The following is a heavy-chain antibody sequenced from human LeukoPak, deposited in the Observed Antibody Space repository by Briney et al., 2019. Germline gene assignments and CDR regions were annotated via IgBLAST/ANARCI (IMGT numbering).Heavy chain of an antibody. Sequence: PGGSLRLSCAASGFTFSSYSMNWVRQAPGKGLEWVSSISSSSSYIYYADSVKGRFTISRDNAKNSLYLQMNSLRAEDTAVYYCARDGMKYSSGPDWGQGTMVTVSS. CDR1: GFTFSSYS. D-gene: IGHD6-19*01. CDR3: ARDGMKYSSGPD. J-gene: IGHJ3*01. CDR2: ISSSSSYI. V-gene: IGHV3-21*01.